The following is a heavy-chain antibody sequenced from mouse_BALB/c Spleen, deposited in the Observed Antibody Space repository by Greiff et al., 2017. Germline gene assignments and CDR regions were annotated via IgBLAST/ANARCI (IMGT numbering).Heavy chain of an antibody. V-gene: IGHV1-9*01. D-gene: IGHD1-1*02. Sequence: QVQLQQSGAELLKPGASVKISCKATGYTFSSYWIEWVKQRPGHGLEWIGEILPGSGSTNYNEKFKGKATFTADTSSNTAYMQRSSLTSEDSAVYCCARDGGYFDYWGQGTTLTVSS. J-gene: IGHJ2*01. CDR1: GYTFSSYW. CDR2: ILPGSGST. CDR3: ARDGGYFDY.